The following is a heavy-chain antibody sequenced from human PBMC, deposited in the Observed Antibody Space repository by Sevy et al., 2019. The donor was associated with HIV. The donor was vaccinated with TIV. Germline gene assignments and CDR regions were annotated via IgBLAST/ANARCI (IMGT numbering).Heavy chain of an antibody. J-gene: IGHJ6*02. CDR1: GFTFSRYW. V-gene: IGHV3-7*03. Sequence: GGSLRLSCAASGFTFSRYWMSWVRQAPGKGLEWVAHIKVDGSERYYVDSVKGRFTISRDNAKNSLFLQMNSLRAEDTVVYYCARDCSSTSCLWGLDVWGQGTTVTVSS. D-gene: IGHD2-2*01. CDR3: ARDCSSTSCLWGLDV. CDR2: IKVDGSER.